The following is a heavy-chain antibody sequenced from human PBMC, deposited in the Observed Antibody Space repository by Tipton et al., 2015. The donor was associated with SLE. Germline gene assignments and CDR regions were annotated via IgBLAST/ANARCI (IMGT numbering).Heavy chain of an antibody. J-gene: IGHJ4*02. D-gene: IGHD1-26*01. CDR2: IYHTGST. V-gene: IGHV4-34*01. Sequence: GLVKPSETLSLTCAVYGGSFSGYYWSWIRQPPGKGLEWIGEIYHTGSTNYNPSLKSRVTISVDTSKNQFSLRLTSVTAADSGMYYCARSLSKLRPSGYWGQGTLVTVSS. CDR3: ARSLSKLRPSGY. CDR1: GGSFSGYY.